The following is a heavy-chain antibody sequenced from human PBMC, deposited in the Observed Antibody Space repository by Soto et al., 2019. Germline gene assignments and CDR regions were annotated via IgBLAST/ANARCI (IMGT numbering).Heavy chain of an antibody. CDR2: ISAYNGNT. J-gene: IGHJ4*02. V-gene: IGHV1-18*01. CDR3: AVVQQPDWLVFAY. D-gene: IGHD3-9*01. CDR1: GYTFTSYG. Sequence: QVQLVQSGAEVKKPGASVKVSCKASGYTFTSYGISWVRQAPGQGLEWMGWISAYNGNTNYAQKLQGRVTRTPDTSRSTAYMGLRSLRSDATAVYYCAVVQQPDWLVFAYWGQGTLVTVSS.